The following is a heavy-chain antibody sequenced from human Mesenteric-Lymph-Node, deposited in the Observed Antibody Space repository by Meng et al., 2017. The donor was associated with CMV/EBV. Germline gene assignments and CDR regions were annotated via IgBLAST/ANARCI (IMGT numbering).Heavy chain of an antibody. D-gene: IGHD7-27*01. CDR1: GFTFSSFS. Sequence: GGSLRLSCAASGFTFSSFSMHWVRQAPGKGLEWLSSISASTKYICYTDSLKGRFTVSRDNAKNSLFLHLSSLRVEDTAVYYCARDPNWGGFDYWGQGTLVTVSS. J-gene: IGHJ4*02. CDR3: ARDPNWGGFDY. V-gene: IGHV3-21*01. CDR2: ISASTKYI.